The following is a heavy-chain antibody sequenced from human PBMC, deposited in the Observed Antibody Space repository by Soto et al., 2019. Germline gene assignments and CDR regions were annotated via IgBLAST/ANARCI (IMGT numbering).Heavy chain of an antibody. CDR2: IYYSGST. D-gene: IGHD6-25*01. V-gene: IGHV4-59*01. J-gene: IGHJ6*02. CDR3: ARVPQRGFYYYGMDV. CDR1: GGSISSYY. Sequence: QVQLQESGPGLVKPSETLSLTCTVSGGSISSYYWSWIRQPPGKGLEWIGYIYYSGSTNYNPSLKSRVTISVDTSKNQFYLKLSSVTAADTAVYYCARVPQRGFYYYGMDVWGQGTTVTVSS.